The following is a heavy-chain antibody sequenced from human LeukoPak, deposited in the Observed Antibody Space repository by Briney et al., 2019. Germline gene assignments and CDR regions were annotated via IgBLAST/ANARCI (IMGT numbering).Heavy chain of an antibody. J-gene: IGHJ4*02. Sequence: PSETLSLTCTVSGGSISSSSYYWGWIRQPPGKGLEWIGSIYYSGSTYYNPSLKSRVTISVDTSKNQFSLKLSSVTAADTAVYYCARGEVTASLDYWGQGTLVTVSS. CDR1: GGSISSSSYY. CDR2: IYYSGST. CDR3: ARGEVTASLDY. V-gene: IGHV4-39*07. D-gene: IGHD2-21*02.